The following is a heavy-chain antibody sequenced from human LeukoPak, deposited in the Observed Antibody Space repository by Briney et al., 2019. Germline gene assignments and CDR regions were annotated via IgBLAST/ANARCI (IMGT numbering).Heavy chain of an antibody. D-gene: IGHD4-11*01. CDR2: IYSGGTT. Sequence: PGGSLRLSCAASGFTVSSNYVSWVRQAPGKGLEWVSVIYSGGTTYYADSVKGRFTISRDNFRNTFYLQIDTLRAEDTAVYYCAKNRAVTPFYDYWGQGTLVTVSS. CDR1: GFTVSSNY. J-gene: IGHJ4*02. V-gene: IGHV3-53*01. CDR3: AKNRAVTPFYDY.